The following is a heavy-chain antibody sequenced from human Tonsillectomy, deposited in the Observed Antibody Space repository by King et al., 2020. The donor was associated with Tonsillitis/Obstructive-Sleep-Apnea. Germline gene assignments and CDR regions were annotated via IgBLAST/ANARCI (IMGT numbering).Heavy chain of an antibody. D-gene: IGHD6-19*01. CDR2: ISGSGGST. Sequence: VQLVESGGGLVQPGGSLRLSCAASGFTFSSYATSWVRQVPGKGLEWVSSISGSGGSTYYADSVKGRFTISRDNSKNTVYLQMNRLRAEDAAIYYCASRTAVAGEGFYPWGQGTLVTVSS. V-gene: IGHV3-23*04. CDR1: GFTFSSYA. CDR3: ASRTAVAGEGFYP. J-gene: IGHJ5*02.